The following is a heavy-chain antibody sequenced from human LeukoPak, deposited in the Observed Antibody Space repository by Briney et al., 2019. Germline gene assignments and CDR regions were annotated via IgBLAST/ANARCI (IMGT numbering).Heavy chain of an antibody. CDR1: GFTFSNYA. CDR2: FSGISGST. CDR3: AKDVGYCSSTTCYKPFDY. D-gene: IGHD2-2*02. J-gene: IGHJ4*02. V-gene: IGHV3-23*01. Sequence: PGGSLRLSCAASGFTFSNYAMSWVRQAPGKGLEWVSSFSGISGSTYYADSVKGRFTISRDNSKNTLYLQMNSPRAEDTAVYYCAKDVGYCSSTTCYKPFDYWGQGTLVTVSS.